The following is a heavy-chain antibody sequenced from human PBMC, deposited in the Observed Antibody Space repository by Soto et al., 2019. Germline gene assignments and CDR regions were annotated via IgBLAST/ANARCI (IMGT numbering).Heavy chain of an antibody. V-gene: IGHV2-5*02. J-gene: IGHJ3*02. CDR1: GFSLGTSGVG. CDR3: AHRRSIAAAGTGALDI. Sequence: QITLKESGPTLVKPTQTLTLTCTFSGFSLGTSGVGTAWIRQPPVKALEWLALIYWDDDKRYSPSLKSRLTISKDTSKNQVVLTMTNLDPVDTATYYCAHRRSIAAAGTGALDIWGQGTMVTVSS. D-gene: IGHD6-13*01. CDR2: IYWDDDK.